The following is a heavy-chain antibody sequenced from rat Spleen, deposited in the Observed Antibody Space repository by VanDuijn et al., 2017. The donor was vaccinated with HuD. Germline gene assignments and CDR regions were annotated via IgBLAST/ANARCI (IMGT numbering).Heavy chain of an antibody. D-gene: IGHD1-12*03. V-gene: IGHV5-22*01. J-gene: IGHJ4*01. Sequence: EVQLVESGGGLVQPGRSLKLSCVVSGFTFSDYYMAWVRQAPNKGLEWVASITYEGSSTYYGDSVKGRFTISRDNAKSTLYLQMDSLRSEDTASYYCTRHHYDGYYHGPVFGVMDAWGQGASVTVSS. CDR2: ITYEGSST. CDR1: GFTFSDYY. CDR3: TRHHYDGYYHGPVFGVMDA.